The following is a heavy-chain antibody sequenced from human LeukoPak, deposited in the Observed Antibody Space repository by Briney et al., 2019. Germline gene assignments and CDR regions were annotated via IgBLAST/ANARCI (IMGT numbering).Heavy chain of an antibody. CDR1: GYTFTGYY. Sequence: GASVKVSCKASGYTFTGYYMHWVRQAPGQGREWMGWINPNNGGTNYAQKFQGRVTMTRDTSISTAYMELSRLRSDDTAVYYCARESSLSGYSSDAFDIWGQGTMVTVSS. J-gene: IGHJ3*02. CDR2: INPNNGGT. D-gene: IGHD3-22*01. V-gene: IGHV1-2*02. CDR3: ARESSLSGYSSDAFDI.